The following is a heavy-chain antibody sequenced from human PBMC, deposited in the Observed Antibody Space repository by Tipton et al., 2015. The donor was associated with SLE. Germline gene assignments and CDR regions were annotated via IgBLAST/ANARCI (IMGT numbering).Heavy chain of an antibody. CDR1: GDSISSGDYY. D-gene: IGHD3-22*01. J-gene: IGHJ4*02. CDR2: IYYSGST. Sequence: TLSLTCTVSGDSISSGDYYWSWIRQPPGKGLEWIGYIYYSGSTYYNPSLKSRVTISVDTSKNQFSLQLNSVTPEDTAVYYCARDRGYDSIDYGLFDYWGQGTLVTVSS. V-gene: IGHV4-30-4*01. CDR3: ARDRGYDSIDYGLFDY.